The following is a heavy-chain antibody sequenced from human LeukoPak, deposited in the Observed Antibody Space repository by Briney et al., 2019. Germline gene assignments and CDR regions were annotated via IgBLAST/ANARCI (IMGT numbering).Heavy chain of an antibody. Sequence: SETLSLTCTVSRGSINYFYWSWIRQPPGKGLEFIAHIYYTGATDYNRSLQSRVSISVDTAKNQLSLRLNSETAADTAVYYCARWNEGLDYWGQGTLVTVSS. CDR3: ARWNEGLDY. J-gene: IGHJ4*02. CDR1: RGSINYFY. CDR2: IYYTGAT. V-gene: IGHV4-59*08. D-gene: IGHD1-1*01.